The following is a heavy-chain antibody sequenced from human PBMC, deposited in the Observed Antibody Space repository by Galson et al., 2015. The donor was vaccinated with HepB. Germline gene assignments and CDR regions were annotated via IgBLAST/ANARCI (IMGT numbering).Heavy chain of an antibody. D-gene: IGHD1-26*01. Sequence: SLRLSCAASGFTFSDFYMSWIRQAPGKGLEWVSYISSTNGYTAYADSVKGRFTISRDNAKNSLFLQMNSLRAEDTAVYYCATLRVGGNWFDPWGQGTLVTVSS. V-gene: IGHV3-11*03. CDR2: ISSTNGYT. CDR3: ATLRVGGNWFDP. J-gene: IGHJ5*02. CDR1: GFTFSDFY.